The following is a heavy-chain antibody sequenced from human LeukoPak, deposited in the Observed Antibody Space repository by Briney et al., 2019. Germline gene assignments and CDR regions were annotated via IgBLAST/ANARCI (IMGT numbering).Heavy chain of an antibody. CDR3: AREGVGVTTYFDY. CDR2: LYSDGKT. J-gene: IGHJ4*02. V-gene: IGHV3-53*01. CDR1: GFSVTSNY. D-gene: IGHD1-26*01. Sequence: GGSLRLSCAASGFSVTSNYMSWVRQAPGKGLEWVSVLYSDGKTFYADSVRGRFTISRDNSKNTLYLQMNSLRVEDTAVYYRAREGVGVTTYFDYWGQGTLVTVSS.